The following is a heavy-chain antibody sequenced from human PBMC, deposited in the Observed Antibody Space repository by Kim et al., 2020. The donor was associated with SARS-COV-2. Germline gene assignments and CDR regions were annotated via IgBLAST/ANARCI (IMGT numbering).Heavy chain of an antibody. J-gene: IGHJ4*02. Sequence: SVKVSCKASGGTFSSYAISWVRQAPGQGLEWMGRIIPILGIANYAQKFQGRVTITADKSTSTAYMELSSLRSEDTAVYYCATPRGSSSNRGFDYWGQGTLVTVSS. D-gene: IGHD6-6*01. CDR2: IIPILGIA. CDR3: ATPRGSSSNRGFDY. CDR1: GGTFSSYA. V-gene: IGHV1-69*04.